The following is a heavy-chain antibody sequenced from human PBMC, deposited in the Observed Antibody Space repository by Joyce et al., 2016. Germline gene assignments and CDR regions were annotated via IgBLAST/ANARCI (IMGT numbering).Heavy chain of an antibody. CDR1: GYTFTDYY. Sequence: QVQLVQSGAEVKKPGASVTVSCKASGYTFTDYYMHWVRQAPGQGLEWMGGFNPDSGGTNYAQKFQGRVTMTRDTSINIAYMELNSLKSDDTAVYYCARGCSSTSCFHSIFDYWGQGTLVTVSS. V-gene: IGHV1-2*02. D-gene: IGHD2-2*01. CDR3: ARGCSSTSCFHSIFDY. J-gene: IGHJ4*02. CDR2: FNPDSGGT.